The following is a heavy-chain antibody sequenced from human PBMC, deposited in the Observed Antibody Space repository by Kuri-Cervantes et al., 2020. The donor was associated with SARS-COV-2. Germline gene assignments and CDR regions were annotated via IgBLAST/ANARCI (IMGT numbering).Heavy chain of an antibody. Sequence: GESLKISCAASGFTFSSYAMSWVRQAPGKGLEWVSAISGSGGSTYYADSVKGRFTISRDNSKNTLYLQMNSLRAEDTAVYYCAKFAKVLLWFGDHYYFDYWGQGTLVTVSS. V-gene: IGHV3-23*01. CDR1: GFTFSSYA. CDR2: ISGSGGST. D-gene: IGHD3-10*01. CDR3: AKFAKVLLWFGDHYYFDY. J-gene: IGHJ4*02.